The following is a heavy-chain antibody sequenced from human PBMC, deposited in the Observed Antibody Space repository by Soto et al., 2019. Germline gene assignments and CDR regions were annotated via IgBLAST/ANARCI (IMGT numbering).Heavy chain of an antibody. CDR2: IWYDGSNK. D-gene: IGHD2-15*01. CDR3: ARDRVVVVAAMGLDYYGMDV. Sequence: ESGGGVVQPGRSLRLSCAASGFTFSSYGMHWVRQAPGKGLEWVAVIWYDGSNKYYADSVKGRFTISRDNSKNTLYLQMNSLRAEDTAVYYCARDRVVVVAAMGLDYYGMDVWGQGTTVTVSS. J-gene: IGHJ6*02. CDR1: GFTFSSYG. V-gene: IGHV3-33*01.